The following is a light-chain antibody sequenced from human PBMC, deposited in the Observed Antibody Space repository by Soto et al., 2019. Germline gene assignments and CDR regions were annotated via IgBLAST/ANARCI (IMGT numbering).Light chain of an antibody. CDR3: SSYTSSSTLL. Sequence: QSAPTQPASVSGSPGQSITISCTGTSSDVGGYNYVSWYQQHPGKAPKLMIYDVSNRPSGVSNRFSGSKSGNTASLTISGLQAEDEADYYCSSYTSSSTLLFGTGTKVTVL. CDR1: SSDVGGYNY. J-gene: IGLJ1*01. V-gene: IGLV2-14*01. CDR2: DVS.